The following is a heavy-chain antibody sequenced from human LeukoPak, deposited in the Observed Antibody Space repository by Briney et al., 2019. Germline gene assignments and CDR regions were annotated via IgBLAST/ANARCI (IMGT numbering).Heavy chain of an antibody. CDR3: AREWWYYYDSSGLYYFDY. CDR2: INHSGST. J-gene: IGHJ4*02. D-gene: IGHD3-22*01. CDR1: GGSFSGYY. Sequence: SETLSLTCAVYGGSFSGYYWSWIRRPPGKGLEWIGEINHSGSTNYNPSLKSRVTISVDTSKNQFSLKLSPVTAADTAVYYCAREWWYYYDSSGLYYFDYWGQGTLVTVSS. V-gene: IGHV4-34*01.